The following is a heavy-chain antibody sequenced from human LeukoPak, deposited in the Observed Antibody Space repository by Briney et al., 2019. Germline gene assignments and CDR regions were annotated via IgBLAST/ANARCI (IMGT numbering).Heavy chain of an antibody. J-gene: IGHJ4*02. CDR2: INPNSGGT. Sequence: ASVKVSCKASGYTFTGYYMHWVRQAPGQGLEWMGWINPNSGGTNYAQKLQGRVTMTRDTTISTAYMELSRLRSDDTAVYYCARGWYGDIDYWGQGTLVTVSS. D-gene: IGHD3-10*01. CDR1: GYTFTGYY. CDR3: ARGWYGDIDY. V-gene: IGHV1-2*02.